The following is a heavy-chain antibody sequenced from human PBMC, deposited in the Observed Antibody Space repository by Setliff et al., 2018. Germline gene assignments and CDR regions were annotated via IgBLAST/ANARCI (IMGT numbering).Heavy chain of an antibody. J-gene: IGHJ4*02. CDR1: GFTFSSYW. V-gene: IGHV3-7*01. Sequence: TGGSLRLSCAASGFTFSSYWMSWVRQAPGKGLEWVANIKQDGSEKYYEDSVKGRFTISRDNAKNSLYLQMNSLRDEDKAVYYWAKDPENYEQSFDYWGQGTLVTVSS. CDR2: IKQDGSEK. D-gene: IGHD3-16*01. CDR3: AKDPENYEQSFDY.